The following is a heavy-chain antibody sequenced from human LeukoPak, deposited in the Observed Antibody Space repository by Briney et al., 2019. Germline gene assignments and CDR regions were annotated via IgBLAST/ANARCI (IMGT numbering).Heavy chain of an antibody. D-gene: IGHD5-18*01. CDR3: ARAQGGYSYGYGDY. CDR1: GFTFSTYE. J-gene: IGHJ4*02. Sequence: GGSLRLSCAAFGFTFSTYEMIWVRQAPGKGLEWLSYISSSGSPIYYADSLKGRFIISRDNAKNSLYLQMNSLRAEDTAVYYCARAQGGYSYGYGDYWGQGTLVTVSS. CDR2: ISSSGSPI. V-gene: IGHV3-48*03.